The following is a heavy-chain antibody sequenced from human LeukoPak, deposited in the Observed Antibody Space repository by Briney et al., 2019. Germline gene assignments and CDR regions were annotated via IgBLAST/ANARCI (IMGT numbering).Heavy chain of an antibody. CDR1: GFTFSSYS. Sequence: GGSLRLSCAASGFTFSSYSMNWVRQAPGKGLEWVSYISSSSSTTYYADSVKGRFTISRDNAKNSLYLQMNSLRDEDTAVYYCARAKLPIVVVVAATLSYYYYGMDVWGQGTTVTVSS. V-gene: IGHV3-48*02. D-gene: IGHD2-15*01. J-gene: IGHJ6*02. CDR2: ISSSSSTT. CDR3: ARAKLPIVVVVAATLSYYYYGMDV.